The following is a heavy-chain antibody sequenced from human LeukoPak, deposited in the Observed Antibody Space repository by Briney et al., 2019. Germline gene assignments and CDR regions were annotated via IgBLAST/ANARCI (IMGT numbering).Heavy chain of an antibody. CDR2: IKQEGSDK. V-gene: IGHV3-7*01. J-gene: IGHJ4*02. D-gene: IGHD3-22*01. Sequence: GGSLRLSCAASGFTLSSYWMSWVRQAPGRERVWVGNIKQEGSDKYYANSVKGRFNIYRDTAKNSLYLQMNNPRVKLTAVYYCPRDEVTQPHYDINAYYHPNQFDYSGQGPLVLVSS. CDR1: GFTLSSYW. CDR3: PRDEVTQPHYDINAYYHPNQFDY.